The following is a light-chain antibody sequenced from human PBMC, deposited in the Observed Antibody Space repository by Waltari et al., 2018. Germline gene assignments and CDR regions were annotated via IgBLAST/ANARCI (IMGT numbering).Light chain of an antibody. CDR3: QQYDTHPNT. V-gene: IGKV1-5*03. Sequence: DIQMTQSPSTLSASLGDTVTITCRASQSISYWLALYQQKSGKAPKLLIYKASNLESGVPSRFTASESGTEFTLTITSLQPDDSATYYCQQYDTHPNTFGQGTKLEI. CDR2: KAS. CDR1: QSISYW. J-gene: IGKJ2*01.